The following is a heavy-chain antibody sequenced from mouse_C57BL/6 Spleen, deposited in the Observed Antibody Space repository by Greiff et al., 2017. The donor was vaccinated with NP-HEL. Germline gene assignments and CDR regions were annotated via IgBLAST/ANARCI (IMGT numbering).Heavy chain of an antibody. V-gene: IGHV5-16*01. Sequence: EVMLVESEGGLVQPGSSMKLSCTASGFTFSDYYMAWVRQVPEKGLEWVANINYDGSSTYYLDSLKSRFIISRDNAKNILYLQMSSLKSEDTATYYCAREDYGTLAYWGQGTLVTVSA. J-gene: IGHJ3*01. D-gene: IGHD2-1*01. CDR2: INYDGSST. CDR1: GFTFSDYY. CDR3: AREDYGTLAY.